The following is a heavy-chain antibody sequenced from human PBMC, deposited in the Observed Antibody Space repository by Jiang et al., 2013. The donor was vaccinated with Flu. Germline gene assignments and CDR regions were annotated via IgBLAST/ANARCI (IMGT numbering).Heavy chain of an antibody. CDR3: ARTRSSLVGASDH. Sequence: TFSGFSLSTSGMCVSWIRQPPGKALEWLARIDWDDDKYYSTSLKTRLTISKDTSKDQVVLTMTNMDPVDTATYYCARTRSSLVGASDHWGQGTLVTVSS. CDR2: IDWDDDK. V-gene: IGHV2-70*11. CDR1: GFSLSTSGMC. J-gene: IGHJ4*02. D-gene: IGHD1-26*01.